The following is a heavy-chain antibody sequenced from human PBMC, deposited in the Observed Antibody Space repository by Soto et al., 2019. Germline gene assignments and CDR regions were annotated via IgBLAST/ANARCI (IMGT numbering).Heavy chain of an antibody. CDR2: IYYSGST. CDR1: GGFISSYY. Sequence: SETLSLTCTVSGGFISSYYWSWIRQPPGKGLEWIGYIYYSGSTNYNPSLKSRVTISLDTSKNQFSLKLSSVTAADTAVYFCARLEGLATISYYFDIWGQGAQVTVSS. J-gene: IGHJ4*02. CDR3: ARLEGLATISYYFDI. V-gene: IGHV4-59*08. D-gene: IGHD3-9*01.